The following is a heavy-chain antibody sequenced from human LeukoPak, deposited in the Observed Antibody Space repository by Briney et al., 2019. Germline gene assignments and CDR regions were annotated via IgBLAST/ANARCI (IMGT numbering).Heavy chain of an antibody. V-gene: IGHV3-21*01. CDR3: ARYGSGSTNPIDY. D-gene: IGHD3-10*01. CDR2: ISSSSSYI. Sequence: GGSLRLSYAASGFTFSSYSMNWVRQAPGKGLEWVASISSSSSYIYYADSVKGRFTISRDNAKNSLYLQMNSLRAEDTAVYYCARYGSGSTNPIDYWGQGAHVTVSS. J-gene: IGHJ4*02. CDR1: GFTFSSYS.